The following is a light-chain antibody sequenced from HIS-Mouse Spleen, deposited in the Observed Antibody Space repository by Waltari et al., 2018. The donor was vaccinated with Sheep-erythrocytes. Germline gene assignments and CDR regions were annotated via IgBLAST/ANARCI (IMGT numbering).Light chain of an antibody. CDR2: KDS. V-gene: IGLV3-25*03. Sequence: SYELTQPPSVSVSPGQTARITCSGDAFPKQYAYWYQQKPGQAPVLVIYKDSERPSGIPARFSGSSSGTTVTLTISGVQAEDEADYYCCSYAGSSTWVFGGGTKLTVL. CDR1: AFPKQY. J-gene: IGLJ3*02. CDR3: CSYAGSSTWV.